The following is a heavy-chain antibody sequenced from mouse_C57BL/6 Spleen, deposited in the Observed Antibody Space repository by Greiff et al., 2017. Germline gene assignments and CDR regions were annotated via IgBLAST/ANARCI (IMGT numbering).Heavy chain of an antibody. CDR2: INPNNGGT. D-gene: IGHD1-1*01. CDR3: AQAPYYGSSPYYFDY. Sequence: VQLQQSGPELVKPGASVKISCKASGYTFTDYYMNWVKQSHGKSLEWIGDINPNNGGTSYNQKFKGKATLTVDKSSSTAYMELRSLTSEDSAVYYCAQAPYYGSSPYYFDYWGQGTTLTVSS. V-gene: IGHV1-26*01. J-gene: IGHJ2*01. CDR1: GYTFTDYY.